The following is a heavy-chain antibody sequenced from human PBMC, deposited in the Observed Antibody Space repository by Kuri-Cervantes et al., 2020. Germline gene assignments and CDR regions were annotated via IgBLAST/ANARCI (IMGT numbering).Heavy chain of an antibody. J-gene: IGHJ6*02. V-gene: IGHV3-7*03. Sequence: GESLKISCAASGFTFSNYWMSWVRQAPGKGLEWVANVKHDGSEKYYVDSVKGRFTISRDNSENSLYLQMNSLRAEDTALYYCAKESGYSYGYYYYYYGMDVWGQGTTVTVSS. CDR3: AKESGYSYGYYYYYYGMDV. CDR2: VKHDGSEK. CDR1: GFTFSNYW. D-gene: IGHD5-18*01.